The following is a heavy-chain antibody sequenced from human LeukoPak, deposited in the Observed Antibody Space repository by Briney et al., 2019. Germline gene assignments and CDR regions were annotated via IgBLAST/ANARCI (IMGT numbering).Heavy chain of an antibody. CDR3: AREGYYGSGSPPSLYFDY. Sequence: GSLGLSCAASGFTFRNYVIHWVRQAPGKGLEWVAVTSSDLNVKLYADSVKGRFTISRDNSRSTLYLQMNSLRPEDTAIYYCAREGYYGSGSPPSLYFDYWGQGTLVTMSS. CDR2: TSSDLNVK. J-gene: IGHJ4*02. V-gene: IGHV3-30-3*01. CDR1: GFTFRNYV. D-gene: IGHD3-10*01.